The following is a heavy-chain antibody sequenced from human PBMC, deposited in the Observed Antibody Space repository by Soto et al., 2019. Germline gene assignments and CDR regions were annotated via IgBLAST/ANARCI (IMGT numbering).Heavy chain of an antibody. CDR2: IKQDGTET. CDR1: GLTLSRYW. V-gene: IGHV3-7*03. J-gene: IGHJ4*02. D-gene: IGHD5-18*01. Sequence: EVQVVESGGGLVQPGGSLRLSCAVSGLTLSRYWMSWVRQAPGKGLEWVAYIKQDGTETDYVDSVKGRFTISRDNAKNSLYLQMNSLRVDDTAMYXCATSAYTYGGYWGQGTLVTVSS. CDR3: ATSAYTYGGY.